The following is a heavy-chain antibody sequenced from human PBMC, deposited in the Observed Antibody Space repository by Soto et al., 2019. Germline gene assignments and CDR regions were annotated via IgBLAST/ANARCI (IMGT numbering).Heavy chain of an antibody. CDR2: INHSGST. CDR1: GGSFSGYY. V-gene: IGHV4-34*01. CDR3: VRMKAHPFQESSPGGYYYYMDV. J-gene: IGHJ6*03. Sequence: SETLSLTCAVYGGSFSGYYWSWIRQPPGKGLEWIGEINHSGSTNYNPSLKSRVTISVDTSKNQFSLKLSSVTAADTAVYYCVRMKAHPFQESSPGGYYYYMDVWGKGTTVTVSS. D-gene: IGHD6-6*01.